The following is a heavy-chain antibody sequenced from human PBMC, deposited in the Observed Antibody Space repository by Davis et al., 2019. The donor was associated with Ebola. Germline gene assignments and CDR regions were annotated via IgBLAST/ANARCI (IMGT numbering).Heavy chain of an antibody. CDR1: GFTFSSYS. D-gene: IGHD3-10*01. V-gene: IGHV3-23*01. J-gene: IGHJ4*02. CDR2: ISGSGGST. Sequence: PGGSLRLSCAASGFTFSSYSMNWVRQAPGKGLEWVSAISGSGGSTYYADSVKGRFTISRDNSKNTLYLQMNSLRAEDTAVYYCAKPIYGSGSLDYWGQGTLVTVSS. CDR3: AKPIYGSGSLDY.